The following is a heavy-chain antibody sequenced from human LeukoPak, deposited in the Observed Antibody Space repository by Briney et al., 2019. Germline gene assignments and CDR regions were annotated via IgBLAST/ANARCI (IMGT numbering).Heavy chain of an antibody. Sequence: PSETLSLTCTVSGGSITSYYWSWIRQPQGKGLEWIGYTHYSGSTDYNPSLKSRVTISVDTSNNQFSLILTSVAAADTAVYYCARGSTGAFDIWGQGTMVTVS. V-gene: IGHV4-59*01. CDR2: THYSGST. D-gene: IGHD1-1*01. CDR1: GGSITSYY. J-gene: IGHJ3*02. CDR3: ARGSTGAFDI.